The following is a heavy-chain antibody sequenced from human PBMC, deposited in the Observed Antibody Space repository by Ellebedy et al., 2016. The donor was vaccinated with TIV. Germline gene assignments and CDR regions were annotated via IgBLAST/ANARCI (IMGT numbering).Heavy chain of an antibody. Sequence: MPSETLSLTCTVSGGSMISYYWTWIRQPAGKGLEWIGRIYTSGSTNYNPSLKSRVNMSVDTSKNQLSLKLSSLTAADTAVYYCAREHGSYPYYFDSWGQGTLVTVSS. D-gene: IGHD5-24*01. CDR1: GGSMISYY. CDR3: AREHGSYPYYFDS. J-gene: IGHJ4*02. CDR2: IYTSGST. V-gene: IGHV4-4*07.